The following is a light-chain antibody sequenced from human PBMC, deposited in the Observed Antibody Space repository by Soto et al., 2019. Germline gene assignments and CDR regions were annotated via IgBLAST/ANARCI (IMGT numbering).Light chain of an antibody. CDR2: AAS. CDR1: QSIDNY. V-gene: IGKV1-39*01. J-gene: IGKJ4*01. Sequence: DIQMTQSPSSLSASVGDRVTITCRTSQSIDNYLNWYQQKPGKAPKLLMFAASTLQSGVPSRFSGGGSGTDFTLTISRLEPEDFAVYYCQQFSSYPLTFGGGTKVDI. CDR3: QQFSSYPLT.